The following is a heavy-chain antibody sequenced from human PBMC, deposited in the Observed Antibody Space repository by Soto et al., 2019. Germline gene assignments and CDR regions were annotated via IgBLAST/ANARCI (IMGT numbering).Heavy chain of an antibody. Sequence: SETLSLTCAVYGGSFSGYYWSWIRQPPGKGLEWIGEINHSGSTNYNPSLKSRVTISVDTSKNQFSLKLSSVTAADTAVYYCARGTTIFGVVIILKYNWFDPWGQGTLVTV. CDR1: GGSFSGYY. CDR2: INHSGST. V-gene: IGHV4-34*01. D-gene: IGHD3-3*01. J-gene: IGHJ5*02. CDR3: ARGTTIFGVVIILKYNWFDP.